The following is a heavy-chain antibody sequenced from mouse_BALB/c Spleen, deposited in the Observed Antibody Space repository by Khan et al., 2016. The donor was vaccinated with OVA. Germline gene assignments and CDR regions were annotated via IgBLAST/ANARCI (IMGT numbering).Heavy chain of an antibody. D-gene: IGHD4-1*01. CDR2: ISSGGDYT. Sequence: EVELVESGGDLVKPGGSLKLSCAASGFTFSSYSMSWVRQTPDKRLEWVTSISSGGDYTYYPDSVKGRFTISRDNAKNTLNLQMSDLKSEDTAMYYCAYHLTGSFAYWGQGTLVTVSA. CDR3: AYHLTGSFAY. CDR1: GFTFSSYS. V-gene: IGHV5-6*01. J-gene: IGHJ3*01.